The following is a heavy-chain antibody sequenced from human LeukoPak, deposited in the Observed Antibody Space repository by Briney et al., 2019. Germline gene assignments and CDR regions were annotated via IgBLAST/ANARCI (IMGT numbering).Heavy chain of an antibody. Sequence: PGGSLRLSCEASGFTFSSYAMSWVRQAPVRGLEWVAIVTNNGGATYYADSVKGRFTISRDNSKNTLYLQMHSLRVEDTAVYYCAKNDYSDFTPSPFLVWGQGTLVTVSS. CDR1: GFTFSSYA. CDR3: AKNDYSDFTPSPFLV. D-gene: IGHD4-11*01. J-gene: IGHJ4*02. V-gene: IGHV3-23*01. CDR2: VTNNGGAT.